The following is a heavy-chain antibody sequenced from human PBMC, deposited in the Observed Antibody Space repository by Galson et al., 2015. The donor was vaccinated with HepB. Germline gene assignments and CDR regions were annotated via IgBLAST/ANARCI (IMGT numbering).Heavy chain of an antibody. J-gene: IGHJ4*02. CDR1: RFTFNGYS. CDR3: ARERGSIFSQLFYFDY. Sequence: SLRLSCAASRFTFNGYSMNWVRQAPGKGLEWLSYISSIISTTIYYADAVKGRFTISRDNAKSSLYLQRNSLRAEDTAVYYCARERGSIFSQLFYFDYWGQGALVTVSS. CDR2: ISSIISTTI. D-gene: IGHD3-9*01. V-gene: IGHV3-48*04.